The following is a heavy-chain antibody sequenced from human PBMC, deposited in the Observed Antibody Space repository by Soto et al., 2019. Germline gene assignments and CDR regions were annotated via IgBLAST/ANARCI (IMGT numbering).Heavy chain of an antibody. V-gene: IGHV4-30-2*01. D-gene: IGHD6-13*01. CDR2: TYHSGNP. Sequence: PSETLSLTCDVSGDTICTGGYTWAWIRQPPGEALEWIGHTYHSGNPYYNPSLKSRVIISVDRSKNQFSLKLSSVTAADTAVYYCDRERPDGSRLDPWGQGTLVTVSS. J-gene: IGHJ5*02. CDR1: GDTICTGGYT. CDR3: DRERPDGSRLDP.